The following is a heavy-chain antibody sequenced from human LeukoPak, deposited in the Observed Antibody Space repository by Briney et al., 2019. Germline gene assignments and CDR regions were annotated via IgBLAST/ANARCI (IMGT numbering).Heavy chain of an antibody. Sequence: GGSLRLSCAASEFTVSSNYMNWVRQAPGKGLEWVSVIYSGGSTYYADSVKGRFTTSRDTSKNTLYLQMNSLRAEDTAVYYCARESPVGCTSTSCYIDYWGQGTLVTVSS. CDR2: IYSGGST. CDR3: ARESPVGCTSTSCYIDY. D-gene: IGHD2-2*01. V-gene: IGHV3-53*01. J-gene: IGHJ4*02. CDR1: EFTVSSNY.